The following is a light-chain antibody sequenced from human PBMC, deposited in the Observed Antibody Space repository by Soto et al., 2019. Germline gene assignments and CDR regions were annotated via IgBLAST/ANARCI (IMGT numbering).Light chain of an antibody. J-gene: IGKJ4*01. Sequence: EIVLTQSPGTLSLSPGERATLSCSASQSVSSTYLAWYQQKPGQPPRLLIYGASSRATGIPDRFSGSGSGTDFTLTISRLEPEDFAVYYCQQYGSSPLTFGGGTKVEIK. CDR1: QSVSSTY. CDR2: GAS. CDR3: QQYGSSPLT. V-gene: IGKV3-20*01.